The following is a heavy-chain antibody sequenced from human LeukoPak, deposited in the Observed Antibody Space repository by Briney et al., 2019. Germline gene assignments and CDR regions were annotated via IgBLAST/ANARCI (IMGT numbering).Heavy chain of an antibody. CDR3: ARGYGSGSYYVYDWFDP. CDR2: IYYSGST. CDR1: GGSISSYY. J-gene: IGHJ5*02. D-gene: IGHD3-10*01. Sequence: SETLSLTWTVAGGSISSYYWSWIRQPPGKGLEWIGYIYYSGSTNYNPSLKSRVTISVDTSKNQFSLKLSSVTAADTAVYYCARGYGSGSYYVYDWFDPWGQGTLVTVSS. V-gene: IGHV4-59*01.